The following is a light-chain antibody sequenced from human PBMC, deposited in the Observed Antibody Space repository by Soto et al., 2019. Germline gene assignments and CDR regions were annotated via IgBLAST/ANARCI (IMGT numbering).Light chain of an antibody. J-gene: IGKJ2*01. Sequence: DIVMTQSPLSLSVTPGQPGSISCKSSQSLLHGDGTTRLYWYLQRPGQSPQLLISQVSNRFSGVPERFSGSGSGTDFILKISRVEAEDVGVYYCMQGTHWPPTMYTFGQGTKLEIK. CDR2: QVS. V-gene: IGKV2-29*03. CDR3: MQGTHWPPTMYT. CDR1: QSLLHGDGTTR.